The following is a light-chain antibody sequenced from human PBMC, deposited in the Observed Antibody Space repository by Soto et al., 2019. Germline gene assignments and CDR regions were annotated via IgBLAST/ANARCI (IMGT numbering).Light chain of an antibody. J-gene: IGLJ1*01. CDR3: CSYAGSSSLV. CDR1: SSDVGSYSL. V-gene: IGLV2-23*01. CDR2: GAS. Sequence: ALTQPASVSGSPGQSITISCTGTSSDVGSYSLISWYQQQPGKAPKLVIYGASERPSGVSDRFSGSKSGNTASLTISGLQPEDDADYYCCSYAGSSSLVFGTGTKVT.